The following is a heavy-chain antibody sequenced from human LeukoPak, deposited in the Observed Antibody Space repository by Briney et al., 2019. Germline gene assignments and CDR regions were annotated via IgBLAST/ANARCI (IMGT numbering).Heavy chain of an antibody. D-gene: IGHD6-13*01. Sequence: SETLSLTCTVSGGSISSGGYYWSWIRQPPGKGLEWIGYIYHSGSTYYNPSLKSRVTISVDRSKNQFSLKLSSVTAADTAVYYCARTLVATGGRNDAFDIWGQGTMVTVSS. V-gene: IGHV4-30-2*01. J-gene: IGHJ3*02. CDR1: GGSISSGGYY. CDR2: IYHSGST. CDR3: ARTLVATGGRNDAFDI.